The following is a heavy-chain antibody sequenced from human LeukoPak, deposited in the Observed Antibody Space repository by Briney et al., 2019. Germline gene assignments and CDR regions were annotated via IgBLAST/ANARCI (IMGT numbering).Heavy chain of an antibody. CDR1: GFTFSTYS. CDR2: ISGSSTTI. Sequence: LTGGSLRLSCAASGFTFSTYSMNWVRQAPGKGLEWVSYISGSSTTIYYADSMKGRFTISRDNAKNSLYLQMNSLRAEDTAVHYCARVFAGDYFDYWGQGTLVTVSS. J-gene: IGHJ4*02. V-gene: IGHV3-48*01. CDR3: ARVFAGDYFDY.